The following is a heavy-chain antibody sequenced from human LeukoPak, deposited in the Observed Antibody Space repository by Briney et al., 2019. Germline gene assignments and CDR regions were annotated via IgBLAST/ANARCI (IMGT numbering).Heavy chain of an antibody. D-gene: IGHD6-19*01. CDR3: TRVKQWLVFDFDY. CDR2: IRSKAYGGTT. CDR1: GFTFGDYA. J-gene: IGHJ4*02. V-gene: IGHV3-49*03. Sequence: GGSLRLSCAASGFTFGDYAMSWFRQAPGKGLEWVGFIRSKAYGGTTEYAASVKGRFTISRDDSKSIAYLQMDSLKTEDTAVYYCTRVKQWLVFDFDYWGQGTLVTVSS.